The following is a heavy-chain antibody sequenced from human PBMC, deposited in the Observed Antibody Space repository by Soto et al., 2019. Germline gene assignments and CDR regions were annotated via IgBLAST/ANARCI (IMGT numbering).Heavy chain of an antibody. CDR2: LYWDDDK. CDR3: AHSKTSGMRYYFAY. CDR1: GFSLSTTRVG. V-gene: IGHV2-5*02. J-gene: IGHJ4*02. Sequence: QITLKESGPTLVKPTQTLTLTCTFSGFSLSTTRVGVGWIRQPPGEALEWLALLYWDDDKLYSPSLKRRLTITKDTSKNQVVLTLTNMDPVDTATYYCAHSKTSGMRYYFAYWGQGTLVTVSS.